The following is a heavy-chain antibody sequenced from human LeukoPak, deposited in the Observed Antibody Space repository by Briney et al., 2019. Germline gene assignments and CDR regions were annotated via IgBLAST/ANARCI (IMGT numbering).Heavy chain of an antibody. CDR2: INPNSGGT. J-gene: IGHJ4*02. CDR1: GYTFTGYY. CDR3: AREGTVKGKSRFDY. Sequence: GASVKVSCKASGYTFTGYYMHWVRQAPGQGLQWMGWINPNSGGTNYAQKFQGWVTMTRDTSISTAYMELSRLRSDDTAVYYCAREGTVKGKSRFDYWGQGTLVTVSS. V-gene: IGHV1-2*04. D-gene: IGHD4-17*01.